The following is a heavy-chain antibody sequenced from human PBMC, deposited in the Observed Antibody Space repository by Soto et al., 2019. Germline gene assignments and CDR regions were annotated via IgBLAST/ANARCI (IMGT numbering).Heavy chain of an antibody. J-gene: IGHJ5*02. CDR2: IFHSGST. CDR1: GCSMRSNNR. CDR3: ARERVAAAGTPSIYNWFDP. Sequence: SETLSLTCAVSGCSMRSNNRWSWVRQPPGKGLEWIGEIFHSGSTNYNPSLKTRVTISVDKSKNQFSLKLSSVTAADTAVYYCARERVAAAGTPSIYNWFDPWGQGTLVTVSS. D-gene: IGHD6-13*01. V-gene: IGHV4-4*02.